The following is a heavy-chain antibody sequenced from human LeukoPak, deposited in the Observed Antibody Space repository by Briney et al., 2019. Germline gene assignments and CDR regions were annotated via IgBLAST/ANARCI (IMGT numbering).Heavy chain of an antibody. Sequence: GESLKISCKGSGYSFTSYWIGWVRQMPGKGLEWMGIIYPGDSDTRYSPSLQGQVTISADKSISTAYLQWSSLKASDTAMYYCARHGYSYGYPAGGYYGMDVWGQGTTVTVSS. J-gene: IGHJ6*02. D-gene: IGHD5-18*01. CDR1: GYSFTSYW. V-gene: IGHV5-51*01. CDR2: IYPGDSDT. CDR3: ARHGYSYGYPAGGYYGMDV.